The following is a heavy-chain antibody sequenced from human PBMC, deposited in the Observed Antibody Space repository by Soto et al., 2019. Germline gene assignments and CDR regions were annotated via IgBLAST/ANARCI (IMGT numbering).Heavy chain of an antibody. CDR1: GFTFSAYY. V-gene: IGHV3-11*05. CDR2: ISSSSTYT. J-gene: IGHJ6*02. CDR3: ARGILYGMDV. Sequence: QVQLVESGGGLVKPGGSLRLSCAASGFTFSAYYMTWIRQAPGKGLEWVSYISSSSTYTNYSDSVKGRFTITRDNAKNSLYLQMNSLRAEDTALYYCARGILYGMDVWAKGPRSPSP.